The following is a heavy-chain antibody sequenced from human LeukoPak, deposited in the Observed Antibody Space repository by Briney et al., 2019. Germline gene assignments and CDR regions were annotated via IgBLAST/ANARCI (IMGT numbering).Heavy chain of an antibody. D-gene: IGHD5-18*01. CDR1: GFTFDDYA. CDR3: AKDTVSSGYSYYAMDV. V-gene: IGHV3-43D*03. Sequence: PGGSLRLSCAASGFTFDDYAMHWVRQTPGKGLEWVSLVSWNGRSTRYADSVQGRFTISRDNSKNSLYLQMNSLSPEDTALYYCAKDTVSSGYSYYAMDVWGKGTTVTVSS. J-gene: IGHJ6*04. CDR2: VSWNGRST.